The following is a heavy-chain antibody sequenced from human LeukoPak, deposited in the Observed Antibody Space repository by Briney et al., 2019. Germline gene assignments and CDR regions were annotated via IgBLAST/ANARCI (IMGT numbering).Heavy chain of an antibody. Sequence: GGSLRLSCAASGFTFSSYAMSWVRQAPGKGLEWVSAISGSGGSTYYADSVKGRFTISRDNSKNTLYLQMNSLRAEDTAVYYCARKYQLLYYFDYWGQGTLVTVSS. CDR3: ARKYQLLYYFDY. J-gene: IGHJ4*02. V-gene: IGHV3-23*01. CDR1: GFTFSSYA. D-gene: IGHD2-2*01. CDR2: ISGSGGST.